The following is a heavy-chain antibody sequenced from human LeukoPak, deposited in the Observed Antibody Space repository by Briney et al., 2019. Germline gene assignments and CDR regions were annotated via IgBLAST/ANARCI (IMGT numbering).Heavy chain of an antibody. CDR3: ARGSQGGMGSLGFDY. CDR2: IYSDGST. J-gene: IGHJ4*02. Sequence: GGSLRLSCAASGFTVSSNYLSWVRQAPGKGLEWVSIIYSDGSTYYSDPVKGRFTISRDNSKNTLFLQMNSLSAEDTAVYYCARGSQGGMGSLGFDYWGQGTLVTVSS. D-gene: IGHD1-26*01. CDR1: GFTVSSNY. V-gene: IGHV3-66*01.